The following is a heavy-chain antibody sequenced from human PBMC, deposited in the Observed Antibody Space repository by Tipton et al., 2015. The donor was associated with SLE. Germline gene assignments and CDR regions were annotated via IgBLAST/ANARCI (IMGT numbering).Heavy chain of an antibody. CDR1: GFTFSSYS. Sequence: SLRLSCAASGFTFSSYSMNWVRQAPGKGLEWVSYISSSSSTIYYADSVKGRFTISRDNAKNSLYLQMNSLRAEDTAVYYCANEIFGVPNEDAFDIWGQGTMVTVSS. D-gene: IGHD3-3*01. V-gene: IGHV3-48*01. J-gene: IGHJ3*02. CDR3: ANEIFGVPNEDAFDI. CDR2: ISSSSSTI.